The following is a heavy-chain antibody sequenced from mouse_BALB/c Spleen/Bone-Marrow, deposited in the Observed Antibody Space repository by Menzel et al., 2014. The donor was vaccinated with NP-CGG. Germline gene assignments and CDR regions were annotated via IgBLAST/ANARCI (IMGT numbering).Heavy chain of an antibody. J-gene: IGHJ3*01. CDR2: ISYSGFT. V-gene: IGHV3-2*02. D-gene: IGHD2-14*01. CDR1: GYSITSDYA. Sequence: EVQLQQSGPGLVKPSQSLSLTCTVTGYSITSDYAWNWIRQFPGNKLEWMGYISYSGFTSYNPSLKSRISITRDTSKNQFFLQLNSVTTEDTATYYCSRDYRYDTWFSYWGRGTLVTVSA. CDR3: SRDYRYDTWFSY.